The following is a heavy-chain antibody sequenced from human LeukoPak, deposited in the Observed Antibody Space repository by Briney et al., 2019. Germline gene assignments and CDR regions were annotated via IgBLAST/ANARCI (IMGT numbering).Heavy chain of an antibody. CDR2: IYSSGNT. J-gene: IGHJ5*02. CDR1: GGSISTTNYY. D-gene: IGHD3-3*01. Sequence: SETLSLTCTVSGGSISTTNYYWGWVRQPPGRDLEWIGSIYSSGNTYYNPSLERRVTISVDTSKNQLSLKLTSATAADTSVYYCARHSGLRSPFDPWGQGTLVTVSS. V-gene: IGHV4-39*01. CDR3: ARHSGLRSPFDP.